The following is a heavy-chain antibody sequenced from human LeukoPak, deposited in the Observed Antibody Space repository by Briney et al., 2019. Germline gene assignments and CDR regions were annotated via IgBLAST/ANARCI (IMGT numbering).Heavy chain of an antibody. J-gene: IGHJ4*02. Sequence: SETLSLTCTVSGGSISSYYWTWIRQPPGKGLEWIAYIYYIGSTNYNPSLKSRVTISVDTSKNQFSLKLSSMTAADTAVYYCARGRRKWELQGGFDYWGQGTLVTVSS. CDR1: GGSISSYY. CDR2: IYYIGST. CDR3: ARGRRKWELQGGFDY. D-gene: IGHD1-26*01. V-gene: IGHV4-59*01.